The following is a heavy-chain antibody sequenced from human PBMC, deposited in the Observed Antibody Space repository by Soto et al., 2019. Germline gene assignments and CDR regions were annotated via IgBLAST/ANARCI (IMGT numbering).Heavy chain of an antibody. J-gene: IGHJ4*02. CDR1: GGSISSGGYY. CDR3: ARAPKHGDYGSLFDY. V-gene: IGHV4-31*03. CDR2: IYYSGST. Sequence: QVQLQESGPGLVKPSQTLSLTCTVSGGSISSGGYYWSWIRQHPGKGLEWIGYIYYSGSTYYNPSLQRRVTISVDKSKNQFSLKLSSVTAANTAVYYCARAPKHGDYGSLFDYWGQGTLVTVSS. D-gene: IGHD4-17*01.